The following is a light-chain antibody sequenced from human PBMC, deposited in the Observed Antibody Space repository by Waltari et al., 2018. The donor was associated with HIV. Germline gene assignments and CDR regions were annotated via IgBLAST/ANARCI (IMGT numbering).Light chain of an antibody. CDR3: NSRDSSGDHLK. CDR1: SLRTYY. CDR2: GKN. J-gene: IGLJ2*01. Sequence: SSELTPDPAVSVALGQTVRTKRQGASLRTYYSTWYQQNPGQAPALVIYGKNVRPTGIPDRFSGSNSGNTASLTITGAQAEDEGDYYCNSRDSSGDHLKFGGGTKLTVL. V-gene: IGLV3-19*01.